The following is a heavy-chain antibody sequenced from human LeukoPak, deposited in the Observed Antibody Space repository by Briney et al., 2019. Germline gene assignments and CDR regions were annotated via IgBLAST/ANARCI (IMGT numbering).Heavy chain of an antibody. CDR3: ARDPADGAEYSSSVLDY. V-gene: IGHV3-33*01. Sequence: PGGSLRLSCAASGFTFSSYGMHWVRQAPGKGLEWVAVIWYDGSNKYYADSVKGRFTISRDNSKNTLYLQMSSLRAEDTAVYYCARDPADGAEYSSSVLDYWGQETLVTVSS. CDR1: GFTFSSYG. CDR2: IWYDGSNK. J-gene: IGHJ4*02. D-gene: IGHD6-6*01.